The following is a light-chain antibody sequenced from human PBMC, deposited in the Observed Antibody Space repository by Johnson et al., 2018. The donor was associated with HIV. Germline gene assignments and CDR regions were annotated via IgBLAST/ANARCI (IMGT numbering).Light chain of an antibody. CDR2: DNN. CDR1: SSNIGNNY. CDR3: GTWDSSLSAFYV. J-gene: IGLJ1*01. V-gene: IGLV1-51*01. Sequence: QSVLTQAPSVSAAPGQKVTISCSGSSSNIGNNYVSWYQQLPGTAPKLLIYDNNKRPSGIPDRFSGSKSGTSATLAITGRQPGDEADYYCGTWDSSLSAFYVFGTGTKITVL.